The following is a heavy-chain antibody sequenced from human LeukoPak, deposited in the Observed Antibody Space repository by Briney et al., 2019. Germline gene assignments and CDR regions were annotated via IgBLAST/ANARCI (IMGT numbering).Heavy chain of an antibody. D-gene: IGHD1-1*01. CDR2: INHSGST. CDR1: GGSFSGYY. Sequence: PSETLSLTCAVYGGSFSGYYWSWIRQPPGKGLEWIGEINHSGSTYYNPSLNSRAAISVDKSYNQFSLVLRSATAAHTAVYYCARHFPHMDPTGWKQGWFDPWGQGIRVTVSS. CDR3: ARHFPHMDPTGWKQGWFDP. V-gene: IGHV4-34*01. J-gene: IGHJ5*02.